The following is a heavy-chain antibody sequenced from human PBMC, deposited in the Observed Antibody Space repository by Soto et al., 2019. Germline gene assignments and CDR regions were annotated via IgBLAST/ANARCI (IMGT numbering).Heavy chain of an antibody. CDR2: IYYSGST. CDR1: GGSISSYY. CDR3: ARDGYYYDSSGPPPDYYGMDV. V-gene: IGHV4-59*01. Sequence: SETLSLTCTVSGGSISSYYWSWIRQPPGKGLEWKGYIYYSGSTNYNPSLKSRITISIDTSKNQFSLKLSSVTAADMAVFYCARDGYYYDSSGPPPDYYGMDVWGQGTTVTVSS. D-gene: IGHD3-22*01. J-gene: IGHJ6*02.